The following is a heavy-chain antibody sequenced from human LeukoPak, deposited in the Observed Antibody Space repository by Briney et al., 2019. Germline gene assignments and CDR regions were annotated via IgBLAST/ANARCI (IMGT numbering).Heavy chain of an antibody. V-gene: IGHV4-39*07. D-gene: IGHD4/OR15-4a*01. CDR2: IYYSGST. CDR3: ARDFAEGDYGKFDY. CDR1: GGSISSSSYY. Sequence: PSETLSLTCTVSGGSISSSSYYWGWIRQPPGKGLEWIGSIYYSGSTYYNPSLKSRVTISVDTSKNQFSLKLSSVTAADTAVYYCARDFAEGDYGKFDYWGQGTLVTVSS. J-gene: IGHJ4*02.